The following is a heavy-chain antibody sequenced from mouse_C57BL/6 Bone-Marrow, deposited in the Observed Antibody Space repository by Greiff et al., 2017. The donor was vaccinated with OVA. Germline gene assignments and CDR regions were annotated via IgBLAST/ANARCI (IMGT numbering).Heavy chain of an antibody. CDR1: GYSITSDY. D-gene: IGHD1-1*01. CDR2: ISYSGST. J-gene: IGHJ2*01. Sequence: EVKLQESGPGLAKPSQSLSLTCSVTGYSITSDYWNWIRKFPGNKLEYMGYISYSGSTYYNTSLKSRISITRDTSKNQYFLQLNSVTTEYTATYYCARSRYYGNYFDYWGQGTTLTVSS. CDR3: ARSRYYGNYFDY. V-gene: IGHV3-8*01.